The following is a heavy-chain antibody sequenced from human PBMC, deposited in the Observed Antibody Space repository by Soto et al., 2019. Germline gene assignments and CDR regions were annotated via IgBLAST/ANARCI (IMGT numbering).Heavy chain of an antibody. CDR3: ARVGVGTRLDAFDI. J-gene: IGHJ3*02. Sequence: QVQLVQSGVEVNKPGAAVEVSCKTSGYTFINHGISWVRQAPGQGLEWMGWISGYNGNTKYAQRFQGRVTLTTDTSTRTAYMESRSLRSDDAAVYYCARVGVGTRLDAFDIWGQGTVVTVSS. D-gene: IGHD1-26*01. CDR2: ISGYNGNT. CDR1: GYTFINHG. V-gene: IGHV1-18*04.